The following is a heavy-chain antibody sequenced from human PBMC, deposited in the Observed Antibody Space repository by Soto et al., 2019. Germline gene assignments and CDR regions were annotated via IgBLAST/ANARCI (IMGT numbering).Heavy chain of an antibody. D-gene: IGHD2-21*02. CDR3: VRGGGFVVWTAPYDH. Sequence: SETLSLTCTVSGGSISSYYWSWIRQPPGKGLEWIGYIYYSGSTNYNPSLKSRVTISVDTSKNQFSLKLSSVTAADTAVYYCVRGGGFVVWTAPYDHWAQGTLITFS. CDR1: GGSISSYY. CDR2: IYYSGST. J-gene: IGHJ4*02. V-gene: IGHV4-59*08.